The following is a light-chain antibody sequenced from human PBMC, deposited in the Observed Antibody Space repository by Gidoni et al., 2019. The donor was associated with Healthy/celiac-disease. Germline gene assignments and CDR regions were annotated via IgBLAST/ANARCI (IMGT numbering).Light chain of an antibody. CDR3: MQALQTPVG. CDR1: QSLLHSNGYNY. V-gene: IGKV2-28*01. CDR2: LGS. Sequence: DLVMTQSPLSLPVTPGEPASISCRSSQSLLHSNGYNYLDWYLQKPGQSPQLLIYLGSNRASGVHDRFSGSGSGTDFTLKISRVEAEDVGVYYCMQALQTPVGFGQGTKVEIK. J-gene: IGKJ1*01.